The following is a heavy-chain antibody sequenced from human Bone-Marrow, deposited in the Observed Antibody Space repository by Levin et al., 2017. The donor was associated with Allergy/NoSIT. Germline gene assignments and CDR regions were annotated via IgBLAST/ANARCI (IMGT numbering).Heavy chain of an antibody. CDR3: ARNSHCIGGRCYSV. D-gene: IGHD2-15*01. V-gene: IGHV3-53*01. CDR1: GFTVSNNY. CDR2: IYSGGTT. J-gene: IGHJ4*02. Sequence: GESLKISCAASGFTVSNNYMRWVRQAPGKGLEWVSLIYSGGTTYYADSVKGRFTISRDNSKNTVYLQMNRLRAEDTAVYYCARNSHCIGGRCYSVWGQGTLVTVSS.